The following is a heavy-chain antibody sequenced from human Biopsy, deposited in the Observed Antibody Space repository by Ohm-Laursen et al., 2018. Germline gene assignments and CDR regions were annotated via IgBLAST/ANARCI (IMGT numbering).Heavy chain of an antibody. CDR2: MHNSGST. Sequence: SQTLSLTCSVSGDSISSSNFYWAWIRQPPGKGLEWIGSMHNSGSTYYNPSLKSRVTISIDASKNQFSLKLTSETAADTTVYYCVRHALRLGPKKNWFDTWGQGTLVTVSS. CDR1: GDSISSSNFY. J-gene: IGHJ5*02. V-gene: IGHV4-39*01. D-gene: IGHD3-16*01. CDR3: VRHALRLGPKKNWFDT.